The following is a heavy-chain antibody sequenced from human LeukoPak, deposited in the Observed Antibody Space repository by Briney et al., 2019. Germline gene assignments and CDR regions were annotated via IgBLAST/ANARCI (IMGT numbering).Heavy chain of an antibody. CDR2: ISGDGGTI. CDR3: AKELYGNPSGY. J-gene: IGHJ4*02. CDR1: GFTLRSSA. D-gene: IGHD2-8*01. Sequence: GGPLRLSCAASGFTLRSSAMSWVRQAPGKGLEWVSAISGDGGTISYAASVRGRFTISRDNAKNTLFLQMSSLRAGDTALYYCAKELYGNPSGYWGQGTRVTVSS. V-gene: IGHV3-23*01.